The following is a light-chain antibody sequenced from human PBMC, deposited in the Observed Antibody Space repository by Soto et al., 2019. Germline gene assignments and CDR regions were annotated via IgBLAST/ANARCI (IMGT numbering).Light chain of an antibody. CDR1: SNDVGSYNL. Sequence: SALTQPASVSGSPGQSITVSCTGTSNDVGSYNLVSWYQQHPGKAPKLMIFEVSMRPSGVSNRFSGSKSDNTASLTISGLQAEDDADYYCCSYADGDTLVFGGGTKLTVL. V-gene: IGLV2-23*02. CDR2: EVS. J-gene: IGLJ2*01. CDR3: CSYADGDTLV.